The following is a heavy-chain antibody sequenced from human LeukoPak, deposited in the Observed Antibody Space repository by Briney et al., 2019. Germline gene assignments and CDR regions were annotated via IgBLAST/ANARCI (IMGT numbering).Heavy chain of an antibody. CDR3: ARVARYQLAYIDY. Sequence: PGGSLRLSCAASGFTFSSYSMNWVRQAPGKGLEWVSYISSSSSTIYYADSVKGRFTISRDNAKNSLYLQMNSLRAEDTAVYYCARVARYQLAYIDYWGQGTLVTVSS. J-gene: IGHJ4*02. CDR1: GFTFSSYS. CDR2: ISSSSSTI. D-gene: IGHD2-2*01. V-gene: IGHV3-48*01.